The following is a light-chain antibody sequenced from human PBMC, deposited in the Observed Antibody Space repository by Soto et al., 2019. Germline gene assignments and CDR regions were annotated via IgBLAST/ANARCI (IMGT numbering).Light chain of an antibody. CDR1: QSISSW. CDR2: DAS. J-gene: IGKJ1*01. V-gene: IGKV1-5*01. CDR3: QQYKSYSKT. Sequence: DIPMTQSPSTLSASVGDSVTLTCRASQSISSWLAWYQQKPGKAPDLLIYDASSLESGVPSRFSGSGSGTEFTLTISSLQPGDFATYYCQQYKSYSKTFGQGTKVEIK.